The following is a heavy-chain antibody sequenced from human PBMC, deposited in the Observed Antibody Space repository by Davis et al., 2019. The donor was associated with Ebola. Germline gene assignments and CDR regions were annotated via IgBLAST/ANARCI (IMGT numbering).Heavy chain of an antibody. CDR1: GYTFTDYS. J-gene: IGHJ6*04. Sequence: AASVKVSCKASGYTFTDYSIHWVRQAPGQGLEWMGRINPNSGGTNYAQKFQDRVTMTRDTSISTAYMELSRLRSDDTAVYYCATFSSSREYYGMDVWGKGTTVTVSS. CDR2: INPNSGGT. V-gene: IGHV1-2*06. CDR3: ATFSSSREYYGMDV. D-gene: IGHD6-13*01.